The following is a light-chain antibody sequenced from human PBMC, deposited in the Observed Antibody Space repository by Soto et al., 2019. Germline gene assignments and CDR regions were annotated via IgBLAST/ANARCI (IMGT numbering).Light chain of an antibody. J-gene: IGKJ1*01. CDR3: QQYNNWPLWT. CDR2: GAS. Sequence: EIVMTQSPATLSVSPGERATLSCRASQSVSSNLDWYQQKPGQAPMLLIYGASTRATGIPARFSGSGSGTEFTLTISSLQSEDFAVYYCQQYNNWPLWTFGQGTKVEIK. CDR1: QSVSSN. V-gene: IGKV3-15*01.